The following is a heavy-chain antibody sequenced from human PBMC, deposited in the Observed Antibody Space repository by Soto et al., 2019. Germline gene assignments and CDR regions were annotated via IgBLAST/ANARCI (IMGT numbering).Heavy chain of an antibody. CDR2: ISSSSSTI. D-gene: IGHD6-13*01. CDR3: ARHPERIAEIGWFDA. Sequence: EVQLVESGGGLVQPGGSLRLSCAASGFTFSSYSMNWVRQAPGKGLEWVSYISSSSSTIDYADSVKGRFTISRDKARSSLYLQVNSLRAEDTAVYYCARHPERIAEIGWFDAWGQGTLVTVSS. J-gene: IGHJ5*02. CDR1: GFTFSSYS. V-gene: IGHV3-48*01.